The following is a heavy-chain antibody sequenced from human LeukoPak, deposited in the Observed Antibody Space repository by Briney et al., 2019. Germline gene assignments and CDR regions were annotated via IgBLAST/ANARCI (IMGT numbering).Heavy chain of an antibody. D-gene: IGHD3-22*01. CDR3: ARDSYDSSGRVNFDY. V-gene: IGHV3-20*04. J-gene: IGHJ4*02. CDR1: GFTFDDYG. CDR2: INWNGGST. Sequence: GGSLRLSCAASGFTFDDYGMSWVRQAPGKGLEWVSGINWNGGSTGYADSVKGRFTISRDNAKNSLYLQMNSLRAEDTALYYCARDSYDSSGRVNFDYWGQGTLVTVSS.